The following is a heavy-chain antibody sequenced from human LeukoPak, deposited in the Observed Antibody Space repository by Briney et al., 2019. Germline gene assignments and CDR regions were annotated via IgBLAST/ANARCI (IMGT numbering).Heavy chain of an antibody. V-gene: IGHV4-38-2*02. CDR2: IYHSGGT. J-gene: IGHJ6*03. CDR1: GYSISSGYY. D-gene: IGHD2-15*01. CDR3: AAQLLPSYYYYYYMDV. Sequence: SETLSLTCTVSGYSISSGYYWGWIRQPPGKGLEWIGSIYHSGGTYYNPSLMSRVTISVDTSKNQFSLKLSSVTAADTAVYYCAAQLLPSYYYYYYMDVWGKGTTVTISS.